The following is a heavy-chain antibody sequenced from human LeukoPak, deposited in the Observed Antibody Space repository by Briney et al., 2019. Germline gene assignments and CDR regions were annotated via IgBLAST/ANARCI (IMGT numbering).Heavy chain of an antibody. CDR3: AREPGGLTEKNGVIDY. Sequence: SQTLSLTCTVSGGSISSGDYYWSWIRQPPGKGPEWIGYIYYSGSTYYNPSLKSRVTISVDTSKNQFSLKLSSVTAADTAVYYCAREPGGLTEKNGVIDYWGRGTLVTVSS. J-gene: IGHJ4*02. CDR1: GGSISSGDYY. V-gene: IGHV4-30-4*01. D-gene: IGHD4-23*01. CDR2: IYYSGST.